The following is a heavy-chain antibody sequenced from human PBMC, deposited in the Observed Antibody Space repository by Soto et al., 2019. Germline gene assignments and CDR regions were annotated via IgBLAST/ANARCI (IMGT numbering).Heavy chain of an antibody. V-gene: IGHV1-69*02. CDR3: ARALPAKLNYYYYMDV. Sequence: QVQLVQSGAEVKKPGSSVKVSCKSSGDTFSSYTINWVRQAPGQGLEWMGRIIPIVGMVNFAQRFEGRITITADKFTSTADMELSSLSSEDTAVYYCARALPAKLNYYYYMDVWGKGTTVTVSS. D-gene: IGHD2-2*01. CDR2: IIPIVGMV. J-gene: IGHJ6*03. CDR1: GDTFSSYT.